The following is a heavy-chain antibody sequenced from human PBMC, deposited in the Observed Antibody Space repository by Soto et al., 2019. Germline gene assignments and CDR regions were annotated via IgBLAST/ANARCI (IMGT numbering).Heavy chain of an antibody. CDR2: IYPGDSDT. Sequence: GESLKISCKGSGYSFTIYWIGWVRQMPGKGLEWMGIIYPGDSDTSYSPSFQGQVTSSADKSISTAYLQWSSLKASDTAMYYCARHGPRVYYDNSDYYYYGMDVWGQGTTVTVSS. V-gene: IGHV5-51*01. CDR1: GYSFTIYW. D-gene: IGHD3-22*01. J-gene: IGHJ6*02. CDR3: ARHGPRVYYDNSDYYYYGMDV.